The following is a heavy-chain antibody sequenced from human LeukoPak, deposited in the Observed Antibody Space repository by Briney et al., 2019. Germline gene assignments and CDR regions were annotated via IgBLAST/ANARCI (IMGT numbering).Heavy chain of an antibody. CDR2: ISSGSSYI. V-gene: IGHV3-21*04. Sequence: GGSLRLSCAASGLTLSRYSMNWVRQAPGKGLEWVSSISSGSSYIYYADSVKGRFTISRDNSKNTLYLQMNSLRAEDTDVYYCAKPGRDILDPTYFDDWGQGTLVTVSS. D-gene: IGHD5-12*01. CDR3: AKPGRDILDPTYFDD. CDR1: GLTLSRYS. J-gene: IGHJ4*02.